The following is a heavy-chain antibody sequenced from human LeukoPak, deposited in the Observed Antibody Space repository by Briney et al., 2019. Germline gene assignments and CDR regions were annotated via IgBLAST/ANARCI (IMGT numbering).Heavy chain of an antibody. D-gene: IGHD2-15*01. CDR3: TRDSALLGVAFDL. CDR1: GFTFSSYA. J-gene: IGHJ3*01. Sequence: QTGGSLRLSCAASGFTFSSYAMSWVRQAPGKGLEYVAGISSNGDNTDFADSAKGRFTISRDNSKSTLFLQMNSLRAEDTAVYFCTRDSALLGVAFDLWGQGTVVTVSS. CDR2: ISSNGDNT. V-gene: IGHV3-64D*06.